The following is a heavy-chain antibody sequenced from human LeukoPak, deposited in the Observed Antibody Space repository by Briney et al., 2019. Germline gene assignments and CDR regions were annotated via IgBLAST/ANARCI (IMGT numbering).Heavy chain of an antibody. J-gene: IGHJ4*01. CDR1: KFTFSKYW. V-gene: IGHV3-20*04. Sequence: GGSQRLPCAASKFTFSKYWMSWVRQAPGKGLEWVSGINWNGGSTGYADSVKGRFTISRDNAKNSLYLQMNSLRPEDTALYYCSTGPRSLPYWGPGTLVTVSS. CDR2: INWNGGST. CDR3: STGPRSLPY. D-gene: IGHD4-23*01.